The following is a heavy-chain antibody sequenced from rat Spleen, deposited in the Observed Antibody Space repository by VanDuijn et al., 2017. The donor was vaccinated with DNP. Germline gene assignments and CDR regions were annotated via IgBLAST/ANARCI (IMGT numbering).Heavy chain of an antibody. CDR3: ARWNSGFYAMDA. J-gene: IGHJ4*01. Sequence: EVQLVESGGGLVQPGNSLKLSCAASGFTFSDSAMAWVRQSPKKGLEWVATIAYDASSTYYRDSGKGRFTISRDNAKNTLYLQMNSLRSADMATYYCARWNSGFYAMDAWGQGTSVTVSS. V-gene: IGHV5-17*01. D-gene: IGHD4-4*01. CDR2: IAYDASST. CDR1: GFTFSDSA.